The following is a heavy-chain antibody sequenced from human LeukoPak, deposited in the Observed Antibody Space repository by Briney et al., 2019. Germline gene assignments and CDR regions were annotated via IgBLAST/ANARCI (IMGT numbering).Heavy chain of an antibody. CDR1: GFTFSSYA. CDR2: ISYDGSNK. V-gene: IGHV3-30-3*01. J-gene: IGHJ4*02. Sequence: PGRSLRLSCAASGFTFSSYAMHWVRQAPGKGLEWVAVISYDGSNKYYADSVKGRFTISRDNSKNTLYLQMNSLRAEDTAVYYCARGLTDGIAVAGTGYWGQGTLVTVSS. D-gene: IGHD6-19*01. CDR3: ARGLTDGIAVAGTGY.